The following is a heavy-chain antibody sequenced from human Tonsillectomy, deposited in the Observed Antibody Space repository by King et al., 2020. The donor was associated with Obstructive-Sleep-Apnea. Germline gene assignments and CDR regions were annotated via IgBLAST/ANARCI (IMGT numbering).Heavy chain of an antibody. Sequence: VQLVESGGGVVQPGGSLRLSCAASGFTFSSYGMHWVRQAPGKGLEWVAFIRYDGSNKYYADSVKGRFTISRDNSKNTLYLQMYSLRAEDTAVYYCAKDFSGYSYALDYWGQGTLVTVSS. V-gene: IGHV3-30*02. J-gene: IGHJ4*02. CDR2: IRYDGSNK. CDR3: AKDFSGYSYALDY. D-gene: IGHD5-18*01. CDR1: GFTFSSYG.